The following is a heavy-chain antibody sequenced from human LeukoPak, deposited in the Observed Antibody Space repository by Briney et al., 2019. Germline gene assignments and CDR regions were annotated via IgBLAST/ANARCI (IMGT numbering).Heavy chain of an antibody. CDR2: ISSSSSYI. CDR3: ARDREGAYGY. J-gene: IGHJ4*02. CDR1: RFTFSSYG. V-gene: IGHV3-21*01. D-gene: IGHD1-26*01. Sequence: GGSLRLSCAASRFTFSSYGMHWVRQAPGKGLEWVSSISSSSSYIYYADSVKGRFTISRDNAKNSLYLQMNSLRAEDTAVYYCARDREGAYGYWGQGTLVTVSS.